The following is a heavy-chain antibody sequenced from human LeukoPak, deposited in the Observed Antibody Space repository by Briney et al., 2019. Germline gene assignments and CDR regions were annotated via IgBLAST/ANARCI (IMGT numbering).Heavy chain of an antibody. D-gene: IGHD3-22*01. V-gene: IGHV3-53*01. Sequence: GGSLRLSCAASGFTFSNYAIHWVRQAPGKGLEWVSVIYSGGSTYYADSVKGRFTISRDNSKNMLYLQMNSLRAEDTAVYYCARPYDSGGYYAFDIWGQGTMVTVSS. CDR3: ARPYDSGGYYAFDI. J-gene: IGHJ3*02. CDR1: GFTFSNYA. CDR2: IYSGGST.